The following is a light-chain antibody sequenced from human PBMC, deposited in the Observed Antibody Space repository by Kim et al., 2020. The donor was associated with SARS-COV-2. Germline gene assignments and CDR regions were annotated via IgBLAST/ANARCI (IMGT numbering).Light chain of an antibody. Sequence: GDRVTITCRASQSIDSWLAWYQQTPGKAPKLLIYKASRLEAGVPPRFSGSGFGTDFTLSISSLQPDDFATYYCQQYHSSSITFGQGTRL. CDR2: KAS. V-gene: IGKV1-5*03. J-gene: IGKJ5*01. CDR1: QSIDSW. CDR3: QQYHSSSIT.